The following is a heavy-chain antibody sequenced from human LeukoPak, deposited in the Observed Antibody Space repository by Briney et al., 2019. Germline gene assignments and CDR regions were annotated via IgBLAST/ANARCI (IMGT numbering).Heavy chain of an antibody. D-gene: IGHD6-13*01. CDR1: GGSISSSSYY. Sequence: SETLSHTCTVSGGSISSSSYYWGWIRQPPGKGLEWIGSIYYSGSTYYNPSLKSRVTISVDTSKNQFSLKLSSVAAADTAVYYCARDPTAAGKGAWFDPWGQGTLVTISS. CDR2: IYYSGST. CDR3: ARDPTAAGKGAWFDP. V-gene: IGHV4-39*02. J-gene: IGHJ5*02.